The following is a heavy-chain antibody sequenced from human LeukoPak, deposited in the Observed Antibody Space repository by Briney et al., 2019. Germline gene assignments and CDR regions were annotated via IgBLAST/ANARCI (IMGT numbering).Heavy chain of an antibody. D-gene: IGHD2-8*01. V-gene: IGHV1-69*05. CDR3: ASSVLMVYAIRYYYMDV. J-gene: IGHJ6*03. Sequence: SVKVSCKASGGTFSSYAISWVRQAPGQGLEWMGGIIPIFGTANYAQKFQGRVTITTDESTSTAYMELSSLRSEDTAVYYCASSVLMVYAIRYYYMDVWGKGTTVTVS. CDR2: IIPIFGTA. CDR1: GGTFSSYA.